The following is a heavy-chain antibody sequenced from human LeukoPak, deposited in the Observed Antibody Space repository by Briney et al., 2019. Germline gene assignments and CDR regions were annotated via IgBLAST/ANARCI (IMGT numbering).Heavy chain of an antibody. CDR2: IWSDATNR. CDR1: GFIFSHHG. V-gene: IGHV3-33*01. CDR3: ARDAQRGFDYSNSLKN. J-gene: IGHJ4*01. Sequence: PGGSLRLSCAASGFIFSHHGMHWVRQAPGKGLEWVAVIWSDATNRFYADSVKGRFTISRDNSQNTVFLQMNSLRAKDTAIYYCARDAQRGFDYSNSLKNWGHGTLVTVSS. D-gene: IGHD4-11*01.